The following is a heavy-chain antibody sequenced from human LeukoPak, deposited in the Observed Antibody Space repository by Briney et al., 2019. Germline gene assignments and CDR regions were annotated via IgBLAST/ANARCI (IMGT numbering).Heavy chain of an antibody. J-gene: IGHJ3*02. CDR3: ARLGYCSSTSCLGDAFDI. CDR2: IYYSGST. CDR1: GGSISSGSYY. Sequence: PSQTLSLTCTVSGGSISSGSYYWGWIRQPPGKGLEWIGYIYYSGSTNYNPSLKSRVTMSVDTSKNQFSLKLSSVTAADTAVYYCARLGYCSSTSCLGDAFDIWGQGTMVTVSS. D-gene: IGHD2-2*01. V-gene: IGHV4-61*01.